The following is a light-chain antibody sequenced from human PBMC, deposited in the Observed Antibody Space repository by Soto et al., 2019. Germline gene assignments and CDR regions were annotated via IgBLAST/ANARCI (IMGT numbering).Light chain of an antibody. CDR1: QTVSNY. CDR2: DAS. J-gene: IGKJ1*01. V-gene: IGKV3-11*01. CDR3: QQRNNWPGT. Sequence: EFLLMQLPIPLSLSPWERSTLSCKASQTVSNYLAWYQQKPGQAPRLLIYDASNRATGVPARFSGRGSGTDFTLTISSLEPEDFAVYHCQQRNNWPGTFGQGTKVDIK.